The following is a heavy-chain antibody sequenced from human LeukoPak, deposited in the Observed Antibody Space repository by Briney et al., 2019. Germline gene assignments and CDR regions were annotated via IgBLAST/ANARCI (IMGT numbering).Heavy chain of an antibody. D-gene: IGHD3-10*01. J-gene: IGHJ6*02. Sequence: GGSLRLSCAASGFTFSSYSMNWVRQAPGKGLEWVSSISSSSSYIYYADSVKGRFTISRDNAKNSLYLQMNSLRAEDTAVCYCARDPPPRDYYGSGSYYYGMDVWGQGTTVTVSS. CDR3: ARDPPPRDYYGSGSYYYGMDV. CDR1: GFTFSSYS. CDR2: ISSSSSYI. V-gene: IGHV3-21*01.